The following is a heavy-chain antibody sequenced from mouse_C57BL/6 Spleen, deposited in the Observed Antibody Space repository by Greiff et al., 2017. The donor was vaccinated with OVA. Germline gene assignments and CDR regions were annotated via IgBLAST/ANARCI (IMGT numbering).Heavy chain of an antibody. J-gene: IGHJ4*01. V-gene: IGHV1-82*01. D-gene: IGHD1-1*01. Sequence: QVQLMQSGPDLVKPGGSVKISCKASGYAFSSSCMNWVQQTPGKGLEWVGRIYTGDGDTNYNGKFKGRATLTADKSSSTAYMQLSSLTSEDAAVYFCARSGLLRSAMDYWGQGTSVTVSS. CDR2: IYTGDGDT. CDR3: ARSGLLRSAMDY. CDR1: GYAFSSSC.